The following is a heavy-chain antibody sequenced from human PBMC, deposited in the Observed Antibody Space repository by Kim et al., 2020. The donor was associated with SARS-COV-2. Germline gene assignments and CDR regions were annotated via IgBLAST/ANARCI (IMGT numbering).Heavy chain of an antibody. Sequence: YYADSVKGRFPISRDNAKDTVYLQMSSLRAEDTAIYYCAKETPSLGYAENWGQGTLVTVSS. CDR3: AKETPSLGYAEN. D-gene: IGHD3-16*01. V-gene: IGHV3-23*01. J-gene: IGHJ4*02.